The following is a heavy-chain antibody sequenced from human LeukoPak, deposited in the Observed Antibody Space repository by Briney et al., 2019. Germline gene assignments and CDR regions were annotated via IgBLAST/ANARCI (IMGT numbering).Heavy chain of an antibody. CDR3: ATEGYTAGRQVVDS. J-gene: IGHJ4*02. CDR1: GGSISSSSYY. D-gene: IGHD6-6*01. CDR2: IYYSGST. Sequence: SETLSLTCTVSGGSISSSSYYWGWIRQPPGKGLEWIGSIYYSGSTYYNPSLKSRVTISVDTSKNQFSLKLSSVTAADTAVYYCATEGYTAGRQVVDSWGQGTLVTVSS. V-gene: IGHV4-39*07.